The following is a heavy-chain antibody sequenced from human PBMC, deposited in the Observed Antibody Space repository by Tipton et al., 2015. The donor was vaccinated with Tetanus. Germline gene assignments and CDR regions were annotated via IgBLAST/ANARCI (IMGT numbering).Heavy chain of an antibody. Sequence: TLSLTCTVSGDSISSDNWWSWVRQPPGRGLEWIGEIYHSGATNYNSSLKSRVAISVYKSRNQFSLKGNSVTAADTAFYYCASRVRGPAAYWGQGIRVTVSS. CDR1: GDSISSDNW. D-gene: IGHD3-3*01. J-gene: IGHJ4*02. CDR2: IYHSGAT. CDR3: ASRVRGPAAY. V-gene: IGHV4-4*02.